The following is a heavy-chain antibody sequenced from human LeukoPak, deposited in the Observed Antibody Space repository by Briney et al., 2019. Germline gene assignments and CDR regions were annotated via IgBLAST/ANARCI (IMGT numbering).Heavy chain of an antibody. CDR3: ARGLNYYDSSGYYGSARPDYGMDV. CDR2: IIPILGIA. D-gene: IGHD3-22*01. CDR1: GYTFTGYY. V-gene: IGHV1-69*04. J-gene: IGHJ6*02. Sequence: GASVKVSCKASGYTFTGYYMHWVRQAPGQGLEWMGRIIPILGIANYAQKFQGRVTITADKSTSTAYMELSSLRSEDTAVYYCARGLNYYDSSGYYGSARPDYGMDVWGQGTTVTVSS.